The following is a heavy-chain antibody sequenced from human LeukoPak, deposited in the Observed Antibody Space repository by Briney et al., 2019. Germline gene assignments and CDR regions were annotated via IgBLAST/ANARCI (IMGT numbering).Heavy chain of an antibody. J-gene: IGHJ5*02. CDR2: GSDK. Sequence: GSDKYYADAVKGRFTVSRDNSKNTLFLQMNSLRTEDTAVYYCARGGYGSGTYRANWFDPWGQGTLVTVSS. V-gene: IGHV3-30*01. D-gene: IGHD3-10*01. CDR3: ARGGYGSGTYRANWFDP.